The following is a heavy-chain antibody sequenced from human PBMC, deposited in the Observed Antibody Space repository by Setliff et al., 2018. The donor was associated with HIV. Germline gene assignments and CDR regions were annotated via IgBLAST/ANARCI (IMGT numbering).Heavy chain of an antibody. V-gene: IGHV3-30*19. CDR3: ARVDVLMVYAANPRVGALEF. CDR1: GFSFSTYG. J-gene: IGHJ4*02. D-gene: IGHD2-8*01. Sequence: GGSLRLSCAASGFSFSTYGMHWVRQAPGKGLEWVADISYDGRKTYFADFVKGRFTISRDNSKNTLYLQMNSLRPDDTALYYCARVDVLMVYAANPRVGALEFWGQGTLVTVSS. CDR2: ISYDGRKT.